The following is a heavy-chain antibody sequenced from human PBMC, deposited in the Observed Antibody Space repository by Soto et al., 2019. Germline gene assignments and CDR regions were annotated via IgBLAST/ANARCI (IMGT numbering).Heavy chain of an antibody. Sequence: QAHLVESGGGVVQPGRSLRLSCAASGFTFTSYGMHWVRQAPGTRLEWVAVISYDGGLQHYADSVKGRFTISRDNSKNMVLLQMNSLRAEDTAVYYCVSARGYGHASVPYSWGQVNLVSVSS. V-gene: IGHV3-30*03. D-gene: IGHD3-10*01. CDR2: ISYDGGLQ. J-gene: IGHJ4*02. CDR1: GFTFTSYG. CDR3: VSARGYGHASVPYS.